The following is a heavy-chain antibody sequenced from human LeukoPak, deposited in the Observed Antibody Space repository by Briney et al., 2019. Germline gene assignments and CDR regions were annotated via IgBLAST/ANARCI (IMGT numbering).Heavy chain of an antibody. D-gene: IGHD3-10*01. J-gene: IGHJ4*02. CDR3: AKLRDDLAVRVARRGDFDY. CDR1: GFTFSSYG. V-gene: IGHV3-30*02. CDR2: IRYDGSNK. Sequence: PGGSLRLSCAASGFTFSSYGMHWVRQAPGKGLEWVAFIRYDGSNKYYADSVKGRFTISRDNSKNTLYLQMNSLRAEDTAVYYCAKLRDDLAVRVARRGDFDYWGQGTLVTVSS.